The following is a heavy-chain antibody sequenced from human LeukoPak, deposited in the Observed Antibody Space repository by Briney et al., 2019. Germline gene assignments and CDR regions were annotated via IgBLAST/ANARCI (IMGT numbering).Heavy chain of an antibody. Sequence: SQTLSLTCAVSGGSISSGGYSWSWIRQPPGTGLEWIGYIYHSGSTYYNPSLKSRVTISVDRSKNQFSLKLSSVTAADTAVYYCARGIAVAGTPYYGMDVWGQGTTVTVSS. CDR1: GGSISSGGYS. CDR2: IYHSGST. CDR3: ARGIAVAGTPYYGMDV. V-gene: IGHV4-30-2*01. D-gene: IGHD6-19*01. J-gene: IGHJ6*02.